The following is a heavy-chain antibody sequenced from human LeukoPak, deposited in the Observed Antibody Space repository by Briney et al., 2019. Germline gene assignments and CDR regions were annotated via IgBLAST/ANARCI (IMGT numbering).Heavy chain of an antibody. Sequence: PGGSLRLSCIASGFSFSGHWMHWARQLPGKGLVWVSRISPTGSTTSYADSVKGRFTVSRDNAKNTLYRQVNNLRAEDTAVYYCARGPNSNWSGLDFWGQGTLLTASS. J-gene: IGHJ4*02. CDR2: ISPTGSTT. D-gene: IGHD6-6*01. CDR3: ARGPNSNWSGLDF. CDR1: GFSFSGHW. V-gene: IGHV3-74*01.